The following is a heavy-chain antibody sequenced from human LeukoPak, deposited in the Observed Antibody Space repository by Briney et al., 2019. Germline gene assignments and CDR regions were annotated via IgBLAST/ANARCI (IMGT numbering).Heavy chain of an antibody. CDR1: GFTFSSYG. D-gene: IGHD5-18*01. V-gene: IGHV3-30*18. CDR3: AKDHLAGYSYGGFYFVF. J-gene: IGHJ4*02. Sequence: PGGSLRLSCAASGFTFSSYGMHWVRQTPGKGLEWVAVISYDGSSKYYADSVKGRFTISRDNSKNTLYLQMNSLRAEDTAVYYCAKDHLAGYSYGGFYFVFWGQGTLVTVSS. CDR2: ISYDGSSK.